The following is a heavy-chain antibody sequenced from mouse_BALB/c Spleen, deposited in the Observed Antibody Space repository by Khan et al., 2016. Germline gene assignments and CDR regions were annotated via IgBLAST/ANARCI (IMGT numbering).Heavy chain of an antibody. Sequence: QVQLKESGPGLVAPSQSLSITCTVSGFSLIASGVNWVRQPPGKGLEWLGMIWGDGTTDFNSDLKSRLNINKDNSKSQVFLKMNSLQTDDNARDYCARDGWGYYARDYWGQGTSATVSS. J-gene: IGHJ4*01. D-gene: IGHD2-2*01. CDR3: ARDGWGYYARDY. V-gene: IGHV2-6-7*01. CDR1: GFSLIASG. CDR2: IWGDGTT.